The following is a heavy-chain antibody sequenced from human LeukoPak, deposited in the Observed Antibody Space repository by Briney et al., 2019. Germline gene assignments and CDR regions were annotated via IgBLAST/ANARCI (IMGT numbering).Heavy chain of an antibody. J-gene: IGHJ4*02. Sequence: SETLSLTCTVSGGSISSYYWSWIRQPPGKGLELIGYIYYSGSTNYNPSLKSRVTISVDTSKNQFSLKLSSVTAADTAVHYCARDMRGYSGYDYFDYWGQGTLVTVSS. V-gene: IGHV4-59*01. CDR3: ARDMRGYSGYDYFDY. CDR1: GGSISSYY. CDR2: IYYSGST. D-gene: IGHD5-12*01.